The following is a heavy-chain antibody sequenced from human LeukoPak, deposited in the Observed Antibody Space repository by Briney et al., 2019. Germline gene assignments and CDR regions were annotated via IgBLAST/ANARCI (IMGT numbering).Heavy chain of an antibody. CDR3: ARDLNYYGSGTKRYYYYYMDV. CDR2: INPNSGGT. D-gene: IGHD3-10*01. J-gene: IGHJ6*03. Sequence: ASVKVSCKASGYTFTGYYMHWVRQAPGQGLEWMGWINPNSGGTNYAQKFQGRVTMTRDTSINTAYMELSRLRSDDTAVYYCARDLNYYGSGTKRYYYYYMDVWGKGTTVTISS. V-gene: IGHV1-2*02. CDR1: GYTFTGYY.